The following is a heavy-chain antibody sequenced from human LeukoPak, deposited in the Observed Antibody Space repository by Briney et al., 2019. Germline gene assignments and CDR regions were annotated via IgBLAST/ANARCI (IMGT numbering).Heavy chain of an antibody. CDR3: AKDLGGDYYDSSGYSDY. Sequence: GGSLRLSCAASGFTFSSYAMSWVRQAPGKGREWVSAISGNGGSTYYADSVKGRFTISRDNSKNTLYLQMNSLRAEDTAVYYCAKDLGGDYYDSSGYSDYWGQGTLVTVSS. V-gene: IGHV3-23*01. CDR1: GFTFSSYA. D-gene: IGHD3-22*01. CDR2: ISGNGGST. J-gene: IGHJ4*02.